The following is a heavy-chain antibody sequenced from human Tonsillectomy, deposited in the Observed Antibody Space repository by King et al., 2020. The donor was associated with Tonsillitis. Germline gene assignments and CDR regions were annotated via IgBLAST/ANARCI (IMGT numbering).Heavy chain of an antibody. CDR2: LSYDGSNK. Sequence: QVKLVQSGGGVVQPGRSLRLSCAASGFTFNSYDMHWVRQAPGKGLEWVAVLSYDGSNKYYADSVKGRCTISRDNSKNTLYLQMNSLRAEDTAVYYCAKETRYYGSRFKYGMDVLGQGTTGTVSS. CDR1: GFTFNSYD. J-gene: IGHJ6*02. D-gene: IGHD3-10*01. CDR3: AKETRYYGSRFKYGMDV. V-gene: IGHV3-30*18.